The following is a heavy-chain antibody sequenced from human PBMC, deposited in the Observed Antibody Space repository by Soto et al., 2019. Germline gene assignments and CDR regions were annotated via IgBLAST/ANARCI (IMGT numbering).Heavy chain of an antibody. D-gene: IGHD3-22*01. CDR2: IYYSGST. J-gene: IGHJ4*02. V-gene: IGHV4-31*02. Sequence: KTSETLSLTWTVSGGSISSGGYYWSWIRQHPGKGLEWIGYIYYSGSTYYNPSLKSRVTISVDTSKNQFSLKLSSVTPADTAVYYRARVHDSTGYPIDYWGQGTLVTVSS. CDR1: GGSISSGGYY. CDR3: ARVHDSTGYPIDY.